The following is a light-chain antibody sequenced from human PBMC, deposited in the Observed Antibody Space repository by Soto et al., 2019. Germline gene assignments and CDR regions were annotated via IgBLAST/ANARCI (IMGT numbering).Light chain of an antibody. CDR1: QTVSSS. CDR2: EAS. V-gene: IGKV3-11*01. CDR3: QQHINWPLP. J-gene: IGKJ4*01. Sequence: EIVLTQSPATLSLSPGERATLSCRASQTVSSSLAWYQQKPGQAPRLLIYEASNRATGIPARFSGSGSGADFTITISSLAPEDFALYYCQQHINWPLPLGGGTKVEIK.